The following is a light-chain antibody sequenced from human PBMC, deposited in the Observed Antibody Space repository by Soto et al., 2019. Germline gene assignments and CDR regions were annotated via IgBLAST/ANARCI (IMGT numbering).Light chain of an antibody. J-gene: IGLJ2*01. V-gene: IGLV1-40*01. Sequence: QAVVTQPPSVSGAPGQRVTISCTGSSSNIGAGYDVNWYQQLPGTAPKLLIFGDSNRPSGVPDRFSGSKSGTSATLGITGLQTGDEADYYCGTWDSSLSAVVFGGGTKLTVL. CDR2: GDS. CDR1: SSNIGAGYD. CDR3: GTWDSSLSAVV.